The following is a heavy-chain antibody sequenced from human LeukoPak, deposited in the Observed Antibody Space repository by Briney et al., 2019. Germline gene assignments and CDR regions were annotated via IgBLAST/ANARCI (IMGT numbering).Heavy chain of an antibody. D-gene: IGHD4-23*01. J-gene: IGHJ4*02. V-gene: IGHV1-69*13. CDR1: GGTFSSYA. CDR2: IIPIFGTA. Sequence: ASVKVSCKASGGTFSSYAISWVRQAPGQGLEWMGGIIPIFGTANYAQKSQGRVTITADESTRTAYMELSSLRSEDTAVYYCARGWLAETTVVTPYNFWGRGTLVSVSS. CDR3: ARGWLAETTVVTPYNF.